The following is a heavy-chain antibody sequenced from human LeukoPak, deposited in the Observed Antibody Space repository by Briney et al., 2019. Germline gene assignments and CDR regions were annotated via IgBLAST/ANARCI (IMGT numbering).Heavy chain of an antibody. D-gene: IGHD3-16*01. V-gene: IGHV3-74*01. Sequence: WGSLRLSCVASGFTFSNYWMHWVRQAPGKGLMWAARISYDGSSADHADSVKGRFTISRDNAKNTLYLQMNSLRVEDTGVYYCARRRTIGDYDYWGQGTLVTVSS. J-gene: IGHJ4*02. CDR1: GFTFSNYW. CDR2: ISYDGSSA. CDR3: ARRRTIGDYDY.